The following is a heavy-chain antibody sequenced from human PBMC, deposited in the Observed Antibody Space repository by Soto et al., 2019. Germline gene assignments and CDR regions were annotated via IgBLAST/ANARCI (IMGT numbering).Heavy chain of an antibody. V-gene: IGHV1-69*13. CDR2: IIPIFGTA. CDR3: ASEYSSSSAYYGXDV. J-gene: IGHJ6*02. Sequence: SVKVSCKASGGTFSSYAISWVRQAPGQGLEWMGGIIPIFGTANYAQKFQGRVTITADESTSTVYMELSSLRSEDTAVYYCASEYSSSSAYYGXDVWGQGTTVTVSS. CDR1: GGTFSSYA. D-gene: IGHD6-6*01.